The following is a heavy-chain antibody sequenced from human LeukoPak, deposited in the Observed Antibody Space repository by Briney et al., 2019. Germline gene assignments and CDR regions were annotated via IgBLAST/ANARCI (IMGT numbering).Heavy chain of an antibody. D-gene: IGHD3-10*01. J-gene: IGHJ3*02. Sequence: GGSLRLSCAASGFTVSSNYMSWVRQAPGKGLEWVSVIYSGGSTYYADSVKGRFTISRDNSKNTLYLQMNSLRAEDTAVYYCARDNPLLWLGELVSDAFDIWGQGTMVTVSS. V-gene: IGHV3-66*01. CDR1: GFTVSSNY. CDR2: IYSGGST. CDR3: ARDNPLLWLGELVSDAFDI.